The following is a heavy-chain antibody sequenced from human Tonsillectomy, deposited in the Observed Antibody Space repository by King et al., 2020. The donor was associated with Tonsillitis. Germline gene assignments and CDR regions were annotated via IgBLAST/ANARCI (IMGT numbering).Heavy chain of an antibody. J-gene: IGHJ4*02. Sequence: QLQESGPGLVKASETLSLTCTVSGGSISSSSYYWGWIRQPPGKGLEWIGSIYNSGSTYYNPSLKSRVTISVDTSKNQFSLKLTSVTAADTAVYYCARVGQPVSGVVYNWNVGFDFWGQGALVTVSS. CDR2: IYNSGST. D-gene: IGHD1-1*01. CDR1: GGSISSSSYY. V-gene: IGHV4-39*07. CDR3: ARVGQPVSGVVYNWNVGFDF.